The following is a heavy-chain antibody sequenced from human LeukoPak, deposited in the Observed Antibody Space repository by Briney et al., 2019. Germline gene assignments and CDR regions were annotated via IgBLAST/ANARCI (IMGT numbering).Heavy chain of an antibody. D-gene: IGHD3-22*01. CDR1: GYTFTGYY. J-gene: IGHJ4*02. Sequence: ASVKASCKASGYTFTGYYMHWVRRAPGQGLEWMGRINPNSGGTNYAQKFQGRVTMTRDTSISTAYMELSRLRSDDTAVYYCAIITTAPFDYWGQGTLVTVSS. CDR3: AIITTAPFDY. V-gene: IGHV1-2*06. CDR2: INPNSGGT.